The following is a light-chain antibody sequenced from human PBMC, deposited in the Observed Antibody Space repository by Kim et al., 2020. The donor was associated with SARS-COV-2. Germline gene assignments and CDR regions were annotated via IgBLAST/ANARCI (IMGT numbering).Light chain of an antibody. J-gene: IGLJ3*02. Sequence: NFMLTQPHSVSESPGKTVTISCTRSSGSVASHYVQWFQQRPGSAPTSVIYDDNQRPSGVPDRFSGSIDSSSNSASLTISGLKTEDEADYYCQSYDDNIWVFGGGTQLTVL. CDR2: DDN. CDR3: QSYDDNIWV. V-gene: IGLV6-57*04. CDR1: SGSVASHY.